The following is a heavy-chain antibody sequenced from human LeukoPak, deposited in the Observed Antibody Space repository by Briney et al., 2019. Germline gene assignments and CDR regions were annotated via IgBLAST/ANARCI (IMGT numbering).Heavy chain of an antibody. CDR1: GFTFSSYS. CDR3: ARDKITGDSYFDS. J-gene: IGHJ4*02. V-gene: IGHV3-21*01. CDR2: ISSSSSYI. D-gene: IGHD1-26*01. Sequence: GGSLRLSCAASGFTFSSYSMNWVRQAPGKGLEWVSSISSSSSYIYYADSVKGRFTISRDNARNSLYMQMYSLRAEDAAVYYCARDKITGDSYFDSWGQGILVTVSS.